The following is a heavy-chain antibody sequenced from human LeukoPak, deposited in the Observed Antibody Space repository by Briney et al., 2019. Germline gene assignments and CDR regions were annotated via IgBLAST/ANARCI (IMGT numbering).Heavy chain of an antibody. J-gene: IGHJ4*02. CDR1: GGTFSSYA. V-gene: IGHV1-69*13. Sequence: SVKVSCKASGGTFSSYAISWVRQAPGQGLEWMGGIIPIFGTANYAQKFQGRVTITADESTSTAYMELSSLRSEDTAVYYCARAYYYDSSGYYPFDYWGQGTLVTVSS. D-gene: IGHD3-22*01. CDR3: ARAYYYDSSGYYPFDY. CDR2: IIPIFGTA.